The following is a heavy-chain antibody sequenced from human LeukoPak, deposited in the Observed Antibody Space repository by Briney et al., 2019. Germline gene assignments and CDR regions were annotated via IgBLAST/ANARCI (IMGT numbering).Heavy chain of an antibody. CDR2: IKGKPDGGAI. V-gene: IGHV3-15*01. CDR1: GLGRSFKETW. J-gene: IGHJ4*02. CDR3: TTDPRY. Sequence: GGSLRLSCSASGLGRSFKETWLSWVRRAPGKGLEWIGRIKGKPDGGAIDYIAPVRGRFSISRDDSKNLVFLQMDSLKIEDTAVYYCTTDPRYWGQGTMVTVSS.